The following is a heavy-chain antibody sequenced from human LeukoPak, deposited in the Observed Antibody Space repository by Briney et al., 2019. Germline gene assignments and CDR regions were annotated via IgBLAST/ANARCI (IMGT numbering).Heavy chain of an antibody. CDR3: NRYCTHGSCYPPDFQH. J-gene: IGHJ1*01. D-gene: IGHD2-15*01. CDR2: IYGGGDT. Sequence: PGGSLRPSCVASGFTVSGHYMSWVRQAPGKGLEWVSVIYGGGDTHYADSVKARFTISRDNSKNTLYLQMNSLRVEDTAVYYCNRYCTHGSCYPPDFQHWGQGTLVTVSS. CDR1: GFTVSGHY. V-gene: IGHV3-66*01.